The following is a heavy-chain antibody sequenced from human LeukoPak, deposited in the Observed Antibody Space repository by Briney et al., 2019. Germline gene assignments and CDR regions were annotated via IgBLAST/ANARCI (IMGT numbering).Heavy chain of an antibody. D-gene: IGHD3-22*01. Sequence: GGSLRLSCAASGFTVSSNYMSWVRQAPGKGLEWVSVIYSGGSTYYADSVKGRFTISRDNSKNTLYLQMNSLRAEDTAVYYCARVNYDSSGSPGGYWGQGTLVTVSS. V-gene: IGHV3-66*01. CDR3: ARVNYDSSGSPGGY. CDR2: IYSGGST. CDR1: GFTVSSNY. J-gene: IGHJ4*02.